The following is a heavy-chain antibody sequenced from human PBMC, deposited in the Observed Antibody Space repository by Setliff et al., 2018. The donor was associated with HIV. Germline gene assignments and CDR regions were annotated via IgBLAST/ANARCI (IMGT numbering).Heavy chain of an antibody. CDR2: IYTSGST. CDR1: GGSISNFY. V-gene: IGHV4-4*09. CDR3: AKSVDTTMDDYYYVDI. J-gene: IGHJ6*03. Sequence: PSETLSLTCTVSGGSISNFYWSWIRQPPGKGLEWIGYIYTSGSTSYNPSLRSRVTISVDTSKNHFSLKLNSVTAADTAVYYCAKSVDTTMDDYYYVDIWGTGTTVTVSS. D-gene: IGHD5-18*01.